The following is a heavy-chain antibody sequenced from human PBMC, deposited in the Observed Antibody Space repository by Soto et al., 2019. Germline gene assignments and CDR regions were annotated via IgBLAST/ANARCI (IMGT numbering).Heavy chain of an antibody. CDR2: TYYRSKWYN. Sequence: PSQTLSLTCAIAVDSVSSNRAGGNFSPHSPSRGLEWLGRTYYRSKWYNEYASSVNGRITINPDTSKNQLSLQLNSVTPEDTAVYYCTRDRTGTTPPYGMDVWGQGTTVTVS. D-gene: IGHD1-1*01. CDR1: VDSVSSNRAG. CDR3: TRDRTGTTPPYGMDV. J-gene: IGHJ6*02. V-gene: IGHV6-1*01.